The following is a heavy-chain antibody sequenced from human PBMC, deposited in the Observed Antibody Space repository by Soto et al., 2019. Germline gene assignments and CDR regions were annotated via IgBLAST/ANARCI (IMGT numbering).Heavy chain of an antibody. CDR1: GGSISSYY. D-gene: IGHD3-3*01. CDR3: ARGHYDFWSGYQNNYMDV. CDR2: IYYSGST. Sequence: SETLSLTCTVSGGSISSYYWIWIRQPPGKGLEWIGYIYYSGSTNYNPSLKSRVTISVDTSKNQFSLKLSSVTAADTAVYYCARGHYDFWSGYQNNYMDVWGKGTTVTVSS. V-gene: IGHV4-59*01. J-gene: IGHJ6*03.